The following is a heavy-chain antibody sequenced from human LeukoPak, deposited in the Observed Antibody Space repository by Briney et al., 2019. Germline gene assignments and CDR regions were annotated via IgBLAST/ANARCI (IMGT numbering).Heavy chain of an antibody. CDR3: ARGLRYSSSWYFIGYFQH. CDR1: GGSFSGYY. J-gene: IGHJ1*01. CDR2: INHSGST. V-gene: IGHV4-34*01. D-gene: IGHD6-13*01. Sequence: PSETLSLTCAVYGGSFSGYYWSWIRQPPGKGLEWIGEINHSGSTNYNPSLKSRVTISVDTSKNQFSLKLSSVTAADTAVYYCARGLRYSSSWYFIGYFQHWARAPWSPSPQ.